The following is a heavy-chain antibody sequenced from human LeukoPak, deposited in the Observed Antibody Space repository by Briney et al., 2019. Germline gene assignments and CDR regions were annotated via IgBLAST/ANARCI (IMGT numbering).Heavy chain of an antibody. CDR3: ARDPHGGYYDSSGYDDY. J-gene: IGHJ4*02. Sequence: GGSLRLSCAASGFTFSSYAMHWVRQAPGKGLEWVAVISYDGSNKYYADSVKGRFTISRDNSKNTLYLQMNSLRAEDTAVYYCARDPHGGYYDSSGYDDYWGQGTLVTVSS. V-gene: IGHV3-30-3*01. D-gene: IGHD3-22*01. CDR1: GFTFSSYA. CDR2: ISYDGSNK.